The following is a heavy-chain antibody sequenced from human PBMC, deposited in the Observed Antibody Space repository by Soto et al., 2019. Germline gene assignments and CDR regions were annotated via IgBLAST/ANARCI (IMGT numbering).Heavy chain of an antibody. CDR1: GYTFTTHA. Sequence: RASVKVSFKASGYTFTTHAMHWVRQAPGQSLEWMGWINGGTGQTKHSQRFQGRVNITRDTSASTAYMELSSLRSEDTAVYYCARGKGMEENYYCYGLDIWGQGTTVPVSS. CDR3: ARGKGMEENYYCYGLDI. J-gene: IGHJ6*02. CDR2: INGGTGQT. D-gene: IGHD1-1*01. V-gene: IGHV1-3*01.